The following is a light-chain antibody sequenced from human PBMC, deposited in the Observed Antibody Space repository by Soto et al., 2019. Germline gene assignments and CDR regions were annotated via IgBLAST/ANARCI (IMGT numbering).Light chain of an antibody. CDR3: QEFTSGPCT. J-gene: IGKJ4*01. Sequence: DIQMTQSPSPLSASVGDRVTITCRASQGISNHLAWYQQKPGKVPMLLIYAASILQSGVPSRFSGSGSGTELTLTISSLHPEDVAIYYCQEFTSGPCTFGGGTKVEIK. V-gene: IGKV1-27*01. CDR2: AAS. CDR1: QGISNH.